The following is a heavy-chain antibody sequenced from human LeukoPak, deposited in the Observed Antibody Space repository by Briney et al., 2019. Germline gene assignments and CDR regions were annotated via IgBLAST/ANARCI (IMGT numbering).Heavy chain of an antibody. J-gene: IGHJ4*02. Sequence: GGSLRLSCAASGFTFSSYWMSWVRQAPGKGLEWVSYVSSSGDTKVYADSVRGRFIISKDNAKKSLYLQMNSLRGGDTAVYYCVAGYSGYESDYWGQGTLVTVSS. CDR1: GFTFSSYW. V-gene: IGHV3-48*04. CDR2: VSSSGDTK. CDR3: VAGYSGYESDY. D-gene: IGHD5-12*01.